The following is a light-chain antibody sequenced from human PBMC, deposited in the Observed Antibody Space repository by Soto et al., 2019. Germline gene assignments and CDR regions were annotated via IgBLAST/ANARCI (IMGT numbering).Light chain of an antibody. Sequence: DIQMTQSPYSLSAAVGDRVTIACRASQNINTYLNWYQHKPGKAPKLLIFDAASLQSGVPSRFSGGGSRTDFTLTITSLQPEDFATYYCQQTSSAPFTFGPGTKVDIK. CDR2: DAA. CDR3: QQTSSAPFT. J-gene: IGKJ3*01. CDR1: QNINTY. V-gene: IGKV1-39*01.